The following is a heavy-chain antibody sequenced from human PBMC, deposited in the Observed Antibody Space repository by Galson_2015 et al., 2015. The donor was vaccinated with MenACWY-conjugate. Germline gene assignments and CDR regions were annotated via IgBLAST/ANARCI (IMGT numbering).Heavy chain of an antibody. J-gene: IGHJ6*02. D-gene: IGHD2-2*01. Sequence: SLRLSCAASGITFSSNAMNWVRQAPGKGLEWVSGIGTGGGTYYADSVKGRFTISRDKSKNMVYLQMNSLRAEDTAIYYCAKFKYSTSWSNTHGMDVWGQGTTVTVSS. CDR2: IGTGGGT. CDR3: AKFKYSTSWSNTHGMDV. CDR1: GITFSSNA. V-gene: IGHV3-23*01.